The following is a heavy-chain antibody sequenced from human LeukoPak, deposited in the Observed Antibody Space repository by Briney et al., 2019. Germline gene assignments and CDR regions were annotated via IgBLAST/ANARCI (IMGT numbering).Heavy chain of an antibody. Sequence: ASVKVSYKASGYTFADYYMHWVRQAPGQGLEWMGWIDPNNGGTNYAQKFQGRVTMTRDTSISTAYMEVSRLGSDDTAVYYCASLIVIMPAAHLDSFDVSGQGTMVTVSS. J-gene: IGHJ3*01. CDR3: ASLIVIMPAAHLDSFDV. V-gene: IGHV1-2*02. D-gene: IGHD2-8*01. CDR1: GYTFADYY. CDR2: IDPNNGGT.